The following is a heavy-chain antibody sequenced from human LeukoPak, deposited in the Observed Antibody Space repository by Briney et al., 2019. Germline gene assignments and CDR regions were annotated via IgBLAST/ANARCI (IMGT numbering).Heavy chain of an antibody. D-gene: IGHD3-3*01. CDR2: ISSSSSYI. Sequence: GGSLRLSCAASGFTFSSYSMNWVRQAPGKGLAWVSSISSSSSYIYYADSVKGRFTISRDNAKNSLYLQMNSLRAEDTAVYYCARDRRQYYDFWSPNDYWGQGTLVSVSS. V-gene: IGHV3-21*01. J-gene: IGHJ4*02. CDR1: GFTFSSYS. CDR3: ARDRRQYYDFWSPNDY.